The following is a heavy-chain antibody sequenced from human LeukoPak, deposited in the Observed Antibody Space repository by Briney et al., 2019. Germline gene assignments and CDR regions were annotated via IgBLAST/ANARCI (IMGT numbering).Heavy chain of an antibody. CDR2: ISSDSRTI. Sequence: PGGSLRLSCAASGFTFSVSAIHWVRQAPGKGREWVSYISSDSRTIYYADSVKGRFTISRDNAKNSLYLQMKSLRDEDTAVYYCARYGAGTAYITNYFDYWGQGTLVTVSS. D-gene: IGHD3-10*01. J-gene: IGHJ4*02. V-gene: IGHV3-48*02. CDR3: ARYGAGTAYITNYFDY. CDR1: GFTFSVSA.